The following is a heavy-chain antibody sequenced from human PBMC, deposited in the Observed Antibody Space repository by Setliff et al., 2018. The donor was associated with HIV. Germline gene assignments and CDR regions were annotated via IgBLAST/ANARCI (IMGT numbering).Heavy chain of an antibody. CDR2: MFRTGTS. CDR3: VRHISPVDAFDV. D-gene: IGHD3-3*02. CDR1: GGSISSHS. Sequence: SETLSLTCTVSGGSISSHSWSWIRQSPGKGLEWIGTMFRTGTSYYNPSLKSRVAISIDTSKNQFSLNLTSVTAADAAVYYCVRHISPVDAFDVWGQGTMVTVSS. J-gene: IGHJ3*01. V-gene: IGHV4-59*04.